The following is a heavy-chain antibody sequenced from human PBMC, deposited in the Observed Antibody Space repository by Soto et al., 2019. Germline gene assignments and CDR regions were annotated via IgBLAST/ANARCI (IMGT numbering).Heavy chain of an antibody. CDR3: ARGRPEYGDYDGEYDY. J-gene: IGHJ4*02. D-gene: IGHD4-17*01. CDR1: GGSISSGGYY. CDR2: IYYSGST. Sequence: PSETLSLTCTVSGGSISSGGYYWSWIRQHPGKGLEWIGYIYYSGSTYYNPSLKSRVTISVDTSKNQFSLKLSSVTAADTAVYYCARGRPEYGDYDGEYDYWGQGTLVTVYS. V-gene: IGHV4-31*03.